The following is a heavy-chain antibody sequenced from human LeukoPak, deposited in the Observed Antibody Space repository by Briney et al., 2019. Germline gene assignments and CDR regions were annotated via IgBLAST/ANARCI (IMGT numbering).Heavy chain of an antibody. CDR3: TTLGYHLDS. V-gene: IGHV3-48*03. D-gene: IGHD3-22*01. CDR2: FAGSDTTK. CDR1: GFDFGAYE. Sequence: GGSLRLSCAASGFDFGAYEMNWVRQAPGEGLEWVAYFAGSDTTKYYADSVRGRFTISRDNAKNSLYLQMNSLRAEDTALYYCTTLGYHLDSWGQGTLVTVSS. J-gene: IGHJ4*02.